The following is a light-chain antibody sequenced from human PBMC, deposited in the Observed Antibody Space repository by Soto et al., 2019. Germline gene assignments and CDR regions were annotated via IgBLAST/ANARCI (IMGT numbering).Light chain of an antibody. CDR3: QQRSNWPPIT. Sequence: EIVLTQSPATLSLSPGERATLSCRASQSVNIYLAWYQQKPGQAPRLLIYDASNRATGIPARFSGSGSGTDFTLTISSLEPEDFAVYDCQQRSNWPPITFGQGTRLEIK. CDR1: QSVNIY. J-gene: IGKJ5*01. CDR2: DAS. V-gene: IGKV3-11*01.